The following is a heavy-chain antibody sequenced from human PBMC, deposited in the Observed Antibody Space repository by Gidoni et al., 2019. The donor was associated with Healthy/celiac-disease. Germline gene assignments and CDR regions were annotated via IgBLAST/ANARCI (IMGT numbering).Heavy chain of an antibody. CDR2: ISYDGSNK. J-gene: IGHJ3*02. CDR1: GFTFSSYA. V-gene: IGHV3-30-3*01. CDR3: ARGLGFAFDI. Sequence: QVQLVESGGGVVQPGRSLRLSCAASGFTFSSYAMHWVRQAPGKGLEWVAVISYDGSNKYYADSVKGRFTISRDNSKNTLYLQMNSLRAEDTAVYYCARGLGFAFDIWGQGTMVTVSS. D-gene: IGHD7-27*01.